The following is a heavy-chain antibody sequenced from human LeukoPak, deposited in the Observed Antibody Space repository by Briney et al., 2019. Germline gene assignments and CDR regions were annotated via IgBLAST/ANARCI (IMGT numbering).Heavy chain of an antibody. V-gene: IGHV3-43D*03. CDR3: SKARGGGRDLFDY. CDR1: GFTFSSYW. CDR2: ITWDGGST. Sequence: GGSLRLSCAASGFTFSSYWMSWVRQAPGKGLEWVSLITWDGGSTYYADSVKGRFTISRDNSKNSLYLQMHSLRAEDSALYYCSKARGGGRDLFDYWGQGTLVTVSS. D-gene: IGHD6-25*01. J-gene: IGHJ4*02.